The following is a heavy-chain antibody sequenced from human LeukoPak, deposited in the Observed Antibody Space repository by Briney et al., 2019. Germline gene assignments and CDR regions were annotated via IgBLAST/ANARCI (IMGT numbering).Heavy chain of an antibody. CDR1: GFTFSSYD. CDR2: ISYDGSNK. D-gene: IGHD5-18*01. CDR3: AKGGYGIQLWWALDI. J-gene: IGHJ3*02. V-gene: IGHV3-30*18. Sequence: GGSLRLSCAASGFTFSSYDMRWVRQAPGKGLEWVALISYDGSNKYYADSVKGRFTISRDSSKNTLYLQMNSLRPEDTAIYYCAKGGYGIQLWWALDIWGQGTMVTVSS.